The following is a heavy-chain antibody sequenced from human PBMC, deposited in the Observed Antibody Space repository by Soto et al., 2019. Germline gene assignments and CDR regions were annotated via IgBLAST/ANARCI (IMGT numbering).Heavy chain of an antibody. D-gene: IGHD3-10*01. V-gene: IGHV4-34*01. J-gene: IGHJ4*02. CDR1: GGSFSGYY. Sequence: PSETLSLTCAVYGGSFSGYYWSWIRQPPGKGLEWIGEINHSGSTNYNPSLKSRVTISVDTSKNQFSLKLSSVTAADTAVYYCARGLRRTYYYGSGSPYWGQGTLVTVSS. CDR3: ARGLRRTYYYGSGSPY. CDR2: INHSGST.